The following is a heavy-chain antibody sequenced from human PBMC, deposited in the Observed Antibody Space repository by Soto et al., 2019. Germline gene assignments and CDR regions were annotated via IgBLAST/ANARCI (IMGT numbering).Heavy chain of an antibody. Sequence: QVQLVQSGTEVKKPGSSVKVSCKASGGTFSTLAVSWVRQAPGQGLEWMGGIIPIFGRPVYAQKFQGRVTITADESTSIVYMELSSLSSEDTAVYYCARAPYEDYAVPEPNYFDSWGQGTLVPVSS. CDR3: ARAPYEDYAVPEPNYFDS. D-gene: IGHD4-17*01. CDR1: GGTFSTLA. CDR2: IIPIFGRP. V-gene: IGHV1-69*01. J-gene: IGHJ4*02.